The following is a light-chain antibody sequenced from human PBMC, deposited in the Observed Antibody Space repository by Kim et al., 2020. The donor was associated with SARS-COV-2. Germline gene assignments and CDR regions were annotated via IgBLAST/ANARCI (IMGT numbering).Light chain of an antibody. V-gene: IGKV1-5*03. CDR1: QSISTW. CDR3: QQYNTYSIT. Sequence: GDRVTITCRASQSISTWLAWYQQKPGKAPKLLIYKASSLQSGVPSRFSGSGSGTEFTLTITSLQPDDFATYYCQQYNTYSITFGQGTRL. J-gene: IGKJ5*01. CDR2: KAS.